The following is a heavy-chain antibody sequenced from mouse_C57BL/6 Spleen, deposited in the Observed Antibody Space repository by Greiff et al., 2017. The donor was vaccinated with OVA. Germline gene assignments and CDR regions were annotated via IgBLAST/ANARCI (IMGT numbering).Heavy chain of an antibody. D-gene: IGHD2-2*01. J-gene: IGHJ2*01. CDR1: GYTFTSYW. CDR3: ARGYGYDDY. CDR2: IDPSDSET. V-gene: IGHV1-52*01. Sequence: QVQLKQPGAELVRPGSSVKLSCKASGYTFTSYWMHWVKQRPIQGLEWIGNIDPSDSETHYNQKFKDKATLTVDKSSSTAYMQLSSLTSEDSAVYYCARGYGYDDYWGQGTTLTVSS.